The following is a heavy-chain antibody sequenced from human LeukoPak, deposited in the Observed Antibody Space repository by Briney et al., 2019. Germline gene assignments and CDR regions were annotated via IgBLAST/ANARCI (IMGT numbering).Heavy chain of an antibody. CDR2: ISYDGSNK. D-gene: IGHD1-7*01. J-gene: IGHJ4*02. Sequence: GGSLRLSCAASGFTFGSYAMHWVRQAPGKGLEWVAVISYDGSNKYYADSVKGRFTISRDNSKNTLYLQMNSLRAEDTAVYYCARAEELELQGGSYFDYWGQGTLVTVSS. V-gene: IGHV3-30-3*01. CDR1: GFTFGSYA. CDR3: ARAEELELQGGSYFDY.